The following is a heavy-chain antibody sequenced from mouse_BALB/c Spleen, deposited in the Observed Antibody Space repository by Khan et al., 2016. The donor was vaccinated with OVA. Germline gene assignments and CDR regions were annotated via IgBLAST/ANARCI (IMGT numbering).Heavy chain of an antibody. D-gene: IGHD2-2*01. CDR1: GYSFTSYY. Sequence: VQLKESGPELMKPGASVKISYKASGYSFTSYYIHWVMQSHGTSLEWIGYIDPFSGGTTYNQKFKGKATLTVDNSSSTAYIHLSNLTSEDSAVYYCTRHGYVAWFTYWGQGTLVTVSA. CDR3: TRHGYVAWFTY. V-gene: IGHV1S135*01. CDR2: IDPFSGGT. J-gene: IGHJ3*01.